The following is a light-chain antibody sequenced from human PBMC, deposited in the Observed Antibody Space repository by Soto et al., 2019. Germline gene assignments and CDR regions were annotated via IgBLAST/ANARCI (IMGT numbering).Light chain of an antibody. V-gene: IGKV1-39*01. J-gene: IGKJ1*01. Sequence: DIQMTQSPSSQSASVGDRVTITSRASQCIDSYLNWYQQIPGKAPKLLIYAASSLQSGVPSRFSGSGSETDFTLTITSLQPADFATYYCQQSFSTPRTFGQGTWVHI. CDR2: AAS. CDR3: QQSFSTPRT. CDR1: QCIDSY.